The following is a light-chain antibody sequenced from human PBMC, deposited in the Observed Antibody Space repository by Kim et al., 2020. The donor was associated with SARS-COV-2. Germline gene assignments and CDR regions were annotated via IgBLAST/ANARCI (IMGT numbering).Light chain of an antibody. CDR1: QSISSW. CDR3: QQYNSYLLT. Sequence: ASVRDRVTSTCRASQSISSWLAWYQQKPGKAPKLLIYDASSLESGVPARFSGSGSGTEFTLTISSLQPDDFATYYCQQYNSYLLTFGGGTKVDIK. J-gene: IGKJ4*01. V-gene: IGKV1-5*01. CDR2: DAS.